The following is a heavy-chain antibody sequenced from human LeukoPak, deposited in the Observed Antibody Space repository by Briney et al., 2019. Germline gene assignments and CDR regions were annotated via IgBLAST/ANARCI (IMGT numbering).Heavy chain of an antibody. D-gene: IGHD3-16*01. J-gene: IGHJ6*02. V-gene: IGHV3-30*03. Sequence: GGSLRLSCAASGFTFSDYYMSWIRQAPGKGLEWVAVISYDGSNKYYADSVKGRFTISRDNSKNTLYLQMSNLRAEDTAVYFCARGGGLDVWGQGATVTVSS. CDR1: GFTFSDYY. CDR2: ISYDGSNK. CDR3: ARGGGLDV.